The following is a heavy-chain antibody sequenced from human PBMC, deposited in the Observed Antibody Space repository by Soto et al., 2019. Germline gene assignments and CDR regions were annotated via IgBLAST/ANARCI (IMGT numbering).Heavy chain of an antibody. CDR3: ARQPTQPSYSSGWETSYYYYGMDV. J-gene: IGHJ6*02. D-gene: IGHD6-19*01. CDR1: GYSFTSYW. CDR2: IYPGDSDT. V-gene: IGHV5-51*01. Sequence: PGESLKISCKGSGYSFTSYWIGWVRQMPGKGLEWMGIIYPGDSDTRYSPSFQGQVTISADKSISTAYLQWSSLKASDTAMYYCARQPTQPSYSSGWETSYYYYGMDVWGQGTTVTVSS.